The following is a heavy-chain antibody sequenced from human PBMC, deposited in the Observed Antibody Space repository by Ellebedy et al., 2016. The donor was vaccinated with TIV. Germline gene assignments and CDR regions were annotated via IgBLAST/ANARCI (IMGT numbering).Heavy chain of an antibody. J-gene: IGHJ5*01. CDR1: GFTFSAFT. CDR2: ISFDGSGQ. D-gene: IGHD2-21*02. Sequence: PGGSLRLSCAASGFTFSAFTMHWVRQAPGKGLEWVAVISFDGSGQFYQDSVKGRFTISRDNSKNTLYLQMNRLRVEDTAVYFCVREPFPASDTINWAHKLFDSWGRGTRVTVSS. V-gene: IGHV3-30*01. CDR3: VREPFPASDTINWAHKLFDS.